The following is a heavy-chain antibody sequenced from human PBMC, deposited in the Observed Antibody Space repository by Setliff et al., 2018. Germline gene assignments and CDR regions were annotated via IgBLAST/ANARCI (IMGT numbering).Heavy chain of an antibody. J-gene: IGHJ6*03. Sequence: SETLSLTCAAYGVTFSDYHWTWIRQTPTKGLEWIGEINHSGGTHYNPSLKSRLTMSVDTSKNQFSLTLSPVTAADTAVYYCARGGGYNSGSYQGGFYYMDVWGKGTTVTVSS. D-gene: IGHD6-19*01. V-gene: IGHV4-34*01. CDR2: INHSGGT. CDR1: GVTFSDYH. CDR3: ARGGGYNSGSYQGGFYYMDV.